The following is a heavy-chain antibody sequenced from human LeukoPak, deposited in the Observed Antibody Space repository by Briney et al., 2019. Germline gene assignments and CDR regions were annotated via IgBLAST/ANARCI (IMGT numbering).Heavy chain of an antibody. V-gene: IGHV3-11*06. D-gene: IGHD3-10*01. Sequence: GGSLRLSCAASGFTFSDYYMSWIRQAPGKGLEWVSYISSSSSYTNYADSVKGRFTISRDNAKNSLYLQMNSLRAEDTAVYYCARTSYGSGSYSDYWGQGTLVTVSS. CDR3: ARTSYGSGSYSDY. CDR1: GFTFSDYY. CDR2: ISSSSSYT. J-gene: IGHJ4*02.